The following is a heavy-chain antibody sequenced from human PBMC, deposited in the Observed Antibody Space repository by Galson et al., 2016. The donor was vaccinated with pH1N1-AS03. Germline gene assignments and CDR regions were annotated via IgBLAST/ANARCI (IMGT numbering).Heavy chain of an antibody. CDR3: AVWGYIANTHGLDV. D-gene: IGHD5-12*01. V-gene: IGHV3-13*01. Sequence: SLRLSCAASEFTLSNYDIHWVRHAPGKGLEWVSLLAAVGATNYSDSVKGRVTVTRENDKNPFHLQLNNLRAEDTAVYYCAVWGYIANTHGLDVWGKGTTVTVSS. CDR2: LAAVGAT. CDR1: EFTLSNYD. J-gene: IGHJ6*04.